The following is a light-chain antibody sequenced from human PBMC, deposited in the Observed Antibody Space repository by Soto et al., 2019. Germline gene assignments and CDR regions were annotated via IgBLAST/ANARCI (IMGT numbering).Light chain of an antibody. CDR3: CSYVGARRYV. Sequence: QSVLTQPASVSGSPGQSITISCAGCISDVGSSNLVSWYQQHPGKVPKLIIYEGNRRPSGVSSRFSGSNSGKTASLTISGLQAEDEADYYCCSYVGARRYVFVIGTKV. J-gene: IGLJ1*01. V-gene: IGLV2-23*01. CDR2: EGN. CDR1: ISDVGSSNL.